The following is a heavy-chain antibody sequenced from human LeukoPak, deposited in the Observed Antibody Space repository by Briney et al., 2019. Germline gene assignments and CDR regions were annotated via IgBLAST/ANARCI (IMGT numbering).Heavy chain of an antibody. D-gene: IGHD3-10*01. Sequence: SETLSLTCTVSGGSTSSYYWSWIRQPPGKGLEWIGYIYYSGSTNYNPSLKSRVTISVDTSKNQFSLRLTSVTAADTAVYFCARPRLLFGSGPILVWGQGTLVTVSS. V-gene: IGHV4-59*12. CDR1: GGSTSSYY. CDR3: ARPRLLFGSGPILV. CDR2: IYYSGST. J-gene: IGHJ4*02.